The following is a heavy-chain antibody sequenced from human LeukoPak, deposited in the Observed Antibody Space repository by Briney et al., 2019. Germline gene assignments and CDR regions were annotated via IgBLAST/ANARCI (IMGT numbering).Heavy chain of an antibody. J-gene: IGHJ4*02. CDR3: ASTRRAAVAGRFDS. CDR2: IYHSGNT. CDR1: GGSISSYY. V-gene: IGHV4-4*09. Sequence: PSETLSLTCTVSGGSISSYYWSWIRQPPGKGLEWIGYIYHSGNTNYSPSLESRVTMSVDESKNQFSLRVHVVSAEDTAAYYCASTRRAAVAGRFDSWGQGTLVTVSS. D-gene: IGHD6-19*01.